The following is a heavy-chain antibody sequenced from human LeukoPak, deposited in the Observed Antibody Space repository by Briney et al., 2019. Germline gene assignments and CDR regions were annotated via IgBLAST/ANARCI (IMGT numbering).Heavy chain of an antibody. CDR2: INHSGST. D-gene: IGHD2-2*02. Sequence: SETLSLTCAVYGGSFSGYYWSWIRQPPGKGLEWIGEINHSGSTNYNPSLKSRVTISVDTSKNQFSLKLSSVTAADTAVYYCARDGRYCSSTSCYRYWFDPWGQGTLVTVS. CDR3: ARDGRYCSSTSCYRYWFDP. V-gene: IGHV4-34*01. J-gene: IGHJ5*02. CDR1: GGSFSGYY.